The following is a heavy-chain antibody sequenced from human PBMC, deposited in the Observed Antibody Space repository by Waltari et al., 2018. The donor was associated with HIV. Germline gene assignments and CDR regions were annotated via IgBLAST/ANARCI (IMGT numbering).Heavy chain of an antibody. Sequence: QVQLVQSGAEVKKPGSSVKVSCKASGGTFSSSAISWVRQAPGQGLEWMGGIIPIFGTANYAQKFQGRVTITADESTSTAYMELSSLRSEDTAVFYCARSNIVVVPSASGGWFDPWGQGTLVTVSS. CDR3: ARSNIVVVPSASGGWFDP. CDR2: IIPIFGTA. CDR1: GGTFSSSA. J-gene: IGHJ5*02. D-gene: IGHD2-2*01. V-gene: IGHV1-69*01.